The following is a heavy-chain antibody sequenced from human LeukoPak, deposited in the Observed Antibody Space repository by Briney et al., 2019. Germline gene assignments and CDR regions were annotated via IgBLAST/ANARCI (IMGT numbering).Heavy chain of an antibody. D-gene: IGHD3-10*01. CDR1: GYSISSGYY. CDR3: AREISKTYYYGSGSPDT. CDR2: IYHSGST. Sequence: SETLSLTCTVSGYSISSGYYWGWIRQPPGKGLEWIGSIYHSGSTYYNPSLKSRVTISVDTSKNQFSLKLSSVTAADTAVYYCAREISKTYYYGSGSPDTWGQGTLVTVSS. V-gene: IGHV4-38-2*02. J-gene: IGHJ5*02.